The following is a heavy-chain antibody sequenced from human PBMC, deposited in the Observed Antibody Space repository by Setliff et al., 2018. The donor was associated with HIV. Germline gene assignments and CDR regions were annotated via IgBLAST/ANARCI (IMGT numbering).Heavy chain of an antibody. CDR3: ARDMYYYDSSASHFDF. V-gene: IGHV3-21*01. J-gene: IGHJ4*02. CDR2: ISSSSSFI. Sequence: GESLKISCAASGFTFSTYSMNWVRQAPGKGLEWVSSISSSSSFIYYADSVKGRFTISRDNAKNSLYLEMKSLRAEDTAVYYCARDMYYYDSSASHFDFWGQRTLVTVSS. CDR1: GFTFSTYS. D-gene: IGHD3-22*01.